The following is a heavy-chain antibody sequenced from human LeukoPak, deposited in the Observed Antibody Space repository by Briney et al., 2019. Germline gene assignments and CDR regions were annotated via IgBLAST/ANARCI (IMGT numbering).Heavy chain of an antibody. D-gene: IGHD5-18*01. CDR3: AKDTVLYSYGWFDRGLFDY. CDR2: TYYGGNT. J-gene: IGHJ4*02. Sequence: PSETLSLTCTVSGGSISRGGDYWTWLRQHPGKGLEWIGNTYYGGNTYYNPSLKSRGTLSIDTSKNQFSLKLTSVTAADTAVYYCAKDTVLYSYGWFDRGLFDYWGQGTLVTVSS. V-gene: IGHV4-31*03. CDR1: GGSISRGGDY.